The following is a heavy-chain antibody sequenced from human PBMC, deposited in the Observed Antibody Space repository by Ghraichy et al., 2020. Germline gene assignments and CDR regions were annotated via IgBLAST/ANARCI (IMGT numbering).Heavy chain of an antibody. CDR1: GFTVSNNY. D-gene: IGHD2-2*03. Sequence: GGSLRLSCAASGFTVSNNYLNWVRQAPGKGLEWVSVIYSGGSTYYADSVKGRFTISRDNSKNTLYLQMNSLRAEDTAVYYCARDSGPSDMDNYYGMDVWGQGTTVTVSS. J-gene: IGHJ6*02. CDR2: IYSGGST. CDR3: ARDSGPSDMDNYYGMDV. V-gene: IGHV3-53*01.